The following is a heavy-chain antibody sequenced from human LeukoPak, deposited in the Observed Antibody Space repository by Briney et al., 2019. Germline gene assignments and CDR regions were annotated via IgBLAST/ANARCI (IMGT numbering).Heavy chain of an antibody. CDR1: GGSISSSSYY. V-gene: IGHV4-39*07. CDR2: IYYSGST. J-gene: IGHJ3*02. CDR3: ARTPLIAAAGHDAFDI. D-gene: IGHD6-13*01. Sequence: SETLSLTCTVSGGSISSSSYYWGWIRQPPGKGLEWIGSIYYSGSTYYNPSLKSRVTISVDTSKNQFSLKLSSVTAADTAVYYCARTPLIAAAGHDAFDIWGQGTMVTVSS.